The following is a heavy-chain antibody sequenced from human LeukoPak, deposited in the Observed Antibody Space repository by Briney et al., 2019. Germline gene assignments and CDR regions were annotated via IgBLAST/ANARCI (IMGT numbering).Heavy chain of an antibody. CDR2: IYYSGST. V-gene: IGHV4-31*03. J-gene: IGHJ4*02. CDR3: GRHDNIVVVLAALAFVC. CDR1: GGSNSSGCYY. D-gene: IGHD2-15*01. Sequence: PSQTLSLTCTVSGGSNSSGCYYWSWIRQPPGKGLEWIGYIYYSGSTYYNPSLKSRVTISVDTSKNQFSLKLSSVTAADTAVYCCGRHDNIVVVLAALAFVCWGQGALVTVSS.